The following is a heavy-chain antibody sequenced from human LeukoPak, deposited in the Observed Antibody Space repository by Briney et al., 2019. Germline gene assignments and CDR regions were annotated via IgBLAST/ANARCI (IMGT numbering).Heavy chain of an antibody. CDR3: ATGQDWGDFDY. J-gene: IGHJ4*02. Sequence: GGSLRLSCAASGFTFSSYAMHWVRQAPGKGLEWVAVISYDGSNKYYADSVKGRFTISRDNSKNTLYLQMNSLRAEDTAVYYCATGQDWGDFDYWGQGTLVTVSS. CDR2: ISYDGSNK. D-gene: IGHD3/OR15-3a*01. V-gene: IGHV3-30-3*01. CDR1: GFTFSSYA.